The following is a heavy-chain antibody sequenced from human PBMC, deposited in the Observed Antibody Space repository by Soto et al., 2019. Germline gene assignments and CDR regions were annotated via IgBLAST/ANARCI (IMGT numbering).Heavy chain of an antibody. CDR2: IIPIFGTA. Sequence: SVKVSCKASGGTFSSYAISWVRQAPGQGLEWMGGIIPIFGTANYAQKFQGRVTITADESTSTAYMELSSLRSEDTAVYYCARIAEVAAKTSYYYYGMDVWGQGTTVTVSS. J-gene: IGHJ6*02. V-gene: IGHV1-69*13. D-gene: IGHD2-15*01. CDR3: ARIAEVAAKTSYYYYGMDV. CDR1: GGTFSSYA.